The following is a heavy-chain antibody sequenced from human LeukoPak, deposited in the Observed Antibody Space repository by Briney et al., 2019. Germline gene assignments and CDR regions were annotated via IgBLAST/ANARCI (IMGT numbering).Heavy chain of an antibody. Sequence: PGGSLRLSCAASGFTFSDYYMSWIRQAPGKGLEWVSYISSSSSTIYYADSVKGRFTISRDNAKNSLYLQMNSLRAEDTAVYYCAREARYSSGWHDYWGQGTLVTVSS. CDR2: ISSSSSTI. CDR3: AREARYSSGWHDY. J-gene: IGHJ4*02. CDR1: GFTFSDYY. V-gene: IGHV3-11*04. D-gene: IGHD6-19*01.